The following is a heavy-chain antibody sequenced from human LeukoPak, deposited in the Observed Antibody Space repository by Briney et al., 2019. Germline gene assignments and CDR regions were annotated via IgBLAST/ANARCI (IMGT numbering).Heavy chain of an antibody. D-gene: IGHD5-24*01. J-gene: IGHJ4*02. Sequence: GRSLRLSCAASGFTFDDYAMHWVRQAPGKGLEWVSGIRWNSGSIGYADSVKGRFTISRDNAKNSLYLQMNSLGAEDTALYYCAKDYHDEEMAFDYWGQGTLVTVSS. CDR3: AKDYHDEEMAFDY. V-gene: IGHV3-9*01. CDR1: GFTFDDYA. CDR2: IRWNSGSI.